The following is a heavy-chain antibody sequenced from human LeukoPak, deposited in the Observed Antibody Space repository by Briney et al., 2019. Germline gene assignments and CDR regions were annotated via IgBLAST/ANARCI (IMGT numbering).Heavy chain of an antibody. J-gene: IGHJ5*02. CDR3: ARDPATYGSGSWFDP. CDR2: INAGNGNT. D-gene: IGHD3-10*01. V-gene: IGHV1-3*01. CDR1: GYTFTSYA. Sequence: ASVKVSCKASGYTFTSYAMHWVRQAPGQRLEWMGWINAGNGNTKYSQKFQGRVTITRDTSASTAYMELSSLRSEDTAVYYCARDPATYGSGSWFDPWGQGTLVTVSS.